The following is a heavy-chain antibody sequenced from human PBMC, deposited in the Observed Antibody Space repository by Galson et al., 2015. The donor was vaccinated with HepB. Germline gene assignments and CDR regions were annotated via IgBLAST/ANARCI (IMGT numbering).Heavy chain of an antibody. D-gene: IGHD3-10*01. V-gene: IGHV3-23*01. Sequence: SLRLSCAASGFTFSSYAMSWVRQAPGKGLEWVSAISGSGGSTYYADSVMGRFTISRDNSKNTLFLQMNSLRAEDTAVYYCAKDPQWELYAWGWFDPWGQGTLVTVSS. CDR2: ISGSGGST. J-gene: IGHJ5*02. CDR3: AKDPQWELYAWGWFDP. CDR1: GFTFSSYA.